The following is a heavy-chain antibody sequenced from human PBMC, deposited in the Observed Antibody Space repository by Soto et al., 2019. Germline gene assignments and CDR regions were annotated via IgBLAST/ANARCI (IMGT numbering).Heavy chain of an antibody. V-gene: IGHV4-31*03. CDR2: IYYSGST. Sequence: SETLSLTCTVSGGSISSGGYYWSWIRQHPGKGLEWIGYIYYSGSTYYNPSLKSRVTISVDTSKNQFPLKLSSVTAADTAVYYCARLEPPYSSASVALVDYWGQGTLVTVSS. CDR1: GGSISSGGYY. J-gene: IGHJ4*02. D-gene: IGHD6-25*01. CDR3: ARLEPPYSSASVALVDY.